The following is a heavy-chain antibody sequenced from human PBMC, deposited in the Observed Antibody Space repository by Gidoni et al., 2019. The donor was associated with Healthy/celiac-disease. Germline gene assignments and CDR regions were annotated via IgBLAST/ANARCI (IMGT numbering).Heavy chain of an antibody. CDR2: ISGSGGST. CDR3: AKSMGARQQLYPFDY. Sequence: EVQLLESGGGLVQPGGSLRLSCAASGFTFSSSAMSWVRQAPGKGLEWVSAISGSGGSTYYADSVKGRFTISRDNSKNTLYLQMNSLRAEDTAVYYCAKSMGARQQLYPFDYWGQGTLVTVSS. V-gene: IGHV3-23*01. D-gene: IGHD6-13*01. J-gene: IGHJ4*02. CDR1: GFTFSSSA.